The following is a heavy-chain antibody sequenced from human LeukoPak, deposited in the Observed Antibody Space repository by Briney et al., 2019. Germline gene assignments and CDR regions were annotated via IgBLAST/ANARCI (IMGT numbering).Heavy chain of an antibody. CDR1: GGSFSGYY. CDR3: ARVPYCSGGSCYPTYYYYYMDV. Sequence: PSETLSLTCAVYGGSFSGYYWSWIRQPPGKGLEWIGEINHSGSTNYNPSLKSRVTISVDTSKNQFSLKLSSVTAADTAVYYRARVPYCSGGSCYPTYYYYYMDVWGKGTTVTVSS. CDR2: INHSGST. V-gene: IGHV4-34*01. D-gene: IGHD2-15*01. J-gene: IGHJ6*03.